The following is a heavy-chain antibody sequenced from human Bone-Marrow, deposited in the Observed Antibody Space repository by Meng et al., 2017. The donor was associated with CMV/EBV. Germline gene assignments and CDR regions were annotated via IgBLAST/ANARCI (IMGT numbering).Heavy chain of an antibody. D-gene: IGHD6-13*01. Sequence: GESLKISCGASGITFSSYAMTWVRQAPGKGLEWVSTISASGASAYYADSVRGRFTISRDNSKNTLHLQINGLRAEDTALYYCAKDRVTAGTNYYGMDVWGQGTTVTVSS. V-gene: IGHV3-23*01. CDR2: ISASGASA. CDR1: GITFSSYA. CDR3: AKDRVTAGTNYYGMDV. J-gene: IGHJ6*02.